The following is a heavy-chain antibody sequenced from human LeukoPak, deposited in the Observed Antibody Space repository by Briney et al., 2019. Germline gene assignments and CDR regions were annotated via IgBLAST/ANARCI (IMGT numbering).Heavy chain of an antibody. J-gene: IGHJ4*02. CDR1: GYTFTSYG. Sequence: GASVKVSCKASGYTFTSYGISWVRQAPGQGLEWMVWISTYNKNTNYAQKLQGRVTMTTDTSTSTAYMELRSLRSDDTAVYYCARETGGEMATIKREFDYWGQGTLVTVSS. CDR3: ARETGGEMATIKREFDY. V-gene: IGHV1-18*01. D-gene: IGHD5-24*01. CDR2: ISTYNKNT.